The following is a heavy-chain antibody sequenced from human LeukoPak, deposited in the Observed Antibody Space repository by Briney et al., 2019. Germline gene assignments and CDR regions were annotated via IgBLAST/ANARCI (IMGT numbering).Heavy chain of an antibody. V-gene: IGHV3-7*01. D-gene: IGHD3-9*01. CDR2: IKQDGTEI. J-gene: IGHJ5*02. CDR3: AKGHHDILDPDP. CDR1: GFTFSSHW. Sequence: GGSLRLSCAASGFTFSSHWMSWVRQAPGKGPEWVANIKQDGTEIYYVDSVKGRFTISRDNSKNTLYLQMNSLRAEDTAVYYCAKGHHDILDPDPWGQGTLVTVSS.